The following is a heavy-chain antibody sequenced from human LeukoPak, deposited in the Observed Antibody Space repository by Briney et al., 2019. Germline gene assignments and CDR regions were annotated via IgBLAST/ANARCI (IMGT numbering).Heavy chain of an antibody. CDR2: VYYSGDT. CDR3: ARHPFATPFDF. J-gene: IGHJ4*02. D-gene: IGHD2-15*01. V-gene: IGHV4-59*08. Sequence: SETLSLTCTVSGDSVSGVYWSWIRQPPGKGLEWIGYVYYSGDTNYNPSLKSRVTMSLDTSKNQVSLRLSSVTAADTAVYYCARHPFATPFDFWGRGTLLTVSS. CDR1: GDSVSGVY.